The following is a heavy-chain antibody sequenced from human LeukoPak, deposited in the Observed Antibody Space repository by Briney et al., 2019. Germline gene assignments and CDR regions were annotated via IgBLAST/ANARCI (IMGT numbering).Heavy chain of an antibody. J-gene: IGHJ4*02. Sequence: PPETRSLTRPVSAASISSYYCSRIRQPQGEGLEWIGYIYYSVSTNYNPSLKSRVTISVDTSKNQFSRNLGSLTATDTPVYYCARLRSRDFWSGYYGLTYFDYWGQGTLVTVSS. CDR3: ARLRSRDFWSGYYGLTYFDY. CDR2: IYYSVST. CDR1: AASISSYY. D-gene: IGHD3-3*01. V-gene: IGHV4-59*08.